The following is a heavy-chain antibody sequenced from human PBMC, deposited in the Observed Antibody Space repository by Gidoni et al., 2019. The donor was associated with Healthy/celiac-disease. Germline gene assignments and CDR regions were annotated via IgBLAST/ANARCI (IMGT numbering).Heavy chain of an antibody. CDR1: GFTFGDYA. V-gene: IGHV3-49*04. J-gene: IGHJ4*02. CDR3: TRDRGYCSGGSCFYAFDY. D-gene: IGHD2-15*01. CDR2: IRSKAYGGTT. Sequence: EVQLVESGGGLVQPGRSLRLSCTAAGFTFGDYAMSWVRQAPGKGLEWVGFIRSKAYGGTTEYAASVKGRFTISRDDSKSIAYLQMNSLKTEDTAVYYCTRDRGYCSGGSCFYAFDYWGQGTLVTVSS.